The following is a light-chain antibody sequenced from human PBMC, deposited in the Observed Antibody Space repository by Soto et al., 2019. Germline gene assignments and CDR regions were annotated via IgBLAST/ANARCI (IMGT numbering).Light chain of an antibody. CDR2: EVT. V-gene: IGLV2-8*01. Sequence: QSALTQPPSASGSPGQSVPISCAGSSSDIGASNSVSWYQQHPGKAPKLLISEVTKRPSGVPDRFSGSKSGNTASLTVSGLQADDEADYYCGSKAGSNKNVVFGGGTQLTVL. CDR3: GSKAGSNKNVV. CDR1: SSDIGASNS. J-gene: IGLJ2*01.